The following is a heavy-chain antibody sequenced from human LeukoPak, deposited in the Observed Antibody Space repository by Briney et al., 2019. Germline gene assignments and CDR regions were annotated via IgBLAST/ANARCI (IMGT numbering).Heavy chain of an antibody. CDR3: ARDSYYGDSRSLHFDY. D-gene: IGHD4-17*01. CDR1: GYTFTGYY. V-gene: IGHV1-2*02. J-gene: IGHJ4*02. CDR2: INPNSGAT. Sequence: ASVKVSCKASGYTFTGYYMHWVRQAPGQGLEWMGWINPNSGATNYAQKFQGRVTMTRDAPITTVYMELSRLRSDDTAIYYCARDSYYGDSRSLHFDYWGQGTLVTVSS.